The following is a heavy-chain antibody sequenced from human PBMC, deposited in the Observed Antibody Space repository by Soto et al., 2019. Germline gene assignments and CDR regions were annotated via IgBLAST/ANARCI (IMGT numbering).Heavy chain of an antibody. Sequence: QVHLVQSGPEVKKPGASVKVSCKASGYTFSDYYIHWVRQAPGQGLEWMGWINPNSGGTNSAPKFQGRVTMPRDTSINTAYMELSSLRSDDTAVYYCAGAGGISPWGQGTPVTVSS. CDR3: AGAGGISP. J-gene: IGHJ4*02. D-gene: IGHD1-26*01. CDR1: GYTFSDYY. V-gene: IGHV1-2*02. CDR2: INPNSGGT.